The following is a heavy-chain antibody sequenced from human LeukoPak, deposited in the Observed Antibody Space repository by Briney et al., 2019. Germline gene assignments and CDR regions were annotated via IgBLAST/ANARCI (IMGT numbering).Heavy chain of an antibody. V-gene: IGHV3-23*01. Sequence: QAGGSLRLSCAASGFTFSSYAMSWVRQAPGKGLEWVSAISGSGGSTYYADSVKGRFTISRDNAKNSLYLQMNGLRVEDTAVYYCAGESVAVPAYYWGQGTLVTVSS. J-gene: IGHJ4*02. CDR3: AGESVAVPAYY. CDR1: GFTFSSYA. D-gene: IGHD3-22*01. CDR2: ISGSGGST.